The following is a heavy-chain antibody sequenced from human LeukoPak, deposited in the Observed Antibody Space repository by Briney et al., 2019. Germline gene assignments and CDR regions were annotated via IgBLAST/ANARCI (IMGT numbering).Heavy chain of an antibody. D-gene: IGHD3-22*01. CDR3: ARGLSYYYDSSGYYSGPQDMFL. Sequence: AASVKVSCKASGYTFTSYDINWVRQATGQGLEWMGWMNPNSGNTGYAQKFQGRVTMTRSTSISTAYMELSSLRSEDTAVYYCARGLSYYYDSSGYYSGPQDMFLWGQGTLVTVSS. CDR2: MNPNSGNT. J-gene: IGHJ4*02. V-gene: IGHV1-8*01. CDR1: GYTFTSYD.